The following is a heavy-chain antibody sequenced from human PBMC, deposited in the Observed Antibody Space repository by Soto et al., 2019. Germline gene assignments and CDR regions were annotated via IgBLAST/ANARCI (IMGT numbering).Heavy chain of an antibody. J-gene: IGHJ6*03. CDR1: GVTSSSNG. CDR2: ISYDGSNK. CDR3: AKLPPDSSSSPGYYMDV. Sequence: AGSMRLSYAASGVTSSSNGMGVVRQATGKGLEWVAVISYDGSNKYYADSVKGRFTISRDNSKNTLYLQMNSLRAEDTAVYYCAKLPPDSSSSPGYYMDVWGKGTTVTV. D-gene: IGHD6-6*01. V-gene: IGHV3-30*18.